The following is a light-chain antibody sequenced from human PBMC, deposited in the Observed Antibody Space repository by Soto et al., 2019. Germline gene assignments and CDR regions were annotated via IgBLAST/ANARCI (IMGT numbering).Light chain of an antibody. Sequence: QSALTQPASVAGSPGQSITIPCNGTSNDIGGYNFVSWFQQHPGKAPKLLICDVTRRPSGVSDRFSGSKSGNTASLTISGLQAEDVADYYCNSYSGGNTLYVFGSGNKLTVL. CDR3: NSYSGGNTLYV. V-gene: IGLV2-14*01. CDR2: DVT. J-gene: IGLJ1*01. CDR1: SNDIGGYNF.